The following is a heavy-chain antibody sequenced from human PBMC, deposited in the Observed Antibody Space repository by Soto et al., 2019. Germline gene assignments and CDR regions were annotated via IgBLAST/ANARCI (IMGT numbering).Heavy chain of an antibody. D-gene: IGHD3-10*01. Sequence: PGGSLRLSCAASGFTFSSYGMHWVRQAPGKGLEWVAVIWYDGSNKYYADSVKGRFTISRDNSKDTLYLQMNSLRAEDTAVYYCARDYYGSGSYYNGPGFDPWGQGTLVTVSS. CDR2: IWYDGSNK. V-gene: IGHV3-33*01. J-gene: IGHJ5*02. CDR1: GFTFSSYG. CDR3: ARDYYGSGSYYNGPGFDP.